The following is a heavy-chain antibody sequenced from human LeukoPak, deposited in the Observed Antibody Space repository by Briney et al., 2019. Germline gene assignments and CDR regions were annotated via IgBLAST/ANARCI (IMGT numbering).Heavy chain of an antibody. V-gene: IGHV1-2*02. CDR3: ARDWPGISLHFDL. J-gene: IGHJ2*01. CDR1: GFTFNAYY. D-gene: IGHD2-15*01. Sequence: ASVKVSSKASGFTFNAYYIHWVRQAPGQGLEWMGWINPNTGDTNFAQKFQGRVAMARDTSLSTAYMDLSRLTSDDTAVYYCARDWPGISLHFDLWGRGTLITVSS. CDR2: INPNTGDT.